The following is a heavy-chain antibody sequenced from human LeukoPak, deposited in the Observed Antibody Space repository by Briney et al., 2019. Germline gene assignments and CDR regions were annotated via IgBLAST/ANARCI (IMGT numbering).Heavy chain of an antibody. J-gene: IGHJ4*02. Sequence: ASVKISCNASGYTFTNYGVSWVRQAPGQRLEWMGWISGYNGNKNYAQKLQGRVTMNTDTSTRTAYIEVRSLRSDDTAVYYCAREGATYFDYWGQGTLVTVS. D-gene: IGHD5-12*01. CDR3: AREGATYFDY. CDR2: ISGYNGNK. V-gene: IGHV1-18*01. CDR1: GYTFTNYG.